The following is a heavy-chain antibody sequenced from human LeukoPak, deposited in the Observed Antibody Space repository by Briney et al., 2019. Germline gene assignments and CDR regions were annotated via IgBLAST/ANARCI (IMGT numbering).Heavy chain of an antibody. CDR3: VPLNWNPPGDFDR. V-gene: IGHV3-7*01. CDR2: IKEDGSDK. CDR1: SFDLLNYA. Sequence: GGSLRLSCEASSFDLLNYAMHWVRQAPGKGLEWVANIKEDGSDKYYVDSVKGRFSISKDNAKNSLYLQMNSLRVEDTAVYYCVPLNWNPPGDFDRWGQGTLVTVSS. J-gene: IGHJ4*02. D-gene: IGHD1-20*01.